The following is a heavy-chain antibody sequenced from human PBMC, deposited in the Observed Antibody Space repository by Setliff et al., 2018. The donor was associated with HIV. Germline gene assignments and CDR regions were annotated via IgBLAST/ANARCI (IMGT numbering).Heavy chain of an antibody. D-gene: IGHD6-19*01. Sequence: SETLSLTCAASGYSINSGFSRAWIRQPPGQGPQWIGSIYQSGSIYYNPSLQSRVTISVDSSKNQLSLNLFSVTAADTAVYYCARPRRVRSRAWYWFDIWGQGNLVTVSS. CDR1: GYSINSGFS. CDR2: IYQSGSI. J-gene: IGHJ5*02. CDR3: ARPRRVRSRAWYWFDI. V-gene: IGHV4-38-2*01.